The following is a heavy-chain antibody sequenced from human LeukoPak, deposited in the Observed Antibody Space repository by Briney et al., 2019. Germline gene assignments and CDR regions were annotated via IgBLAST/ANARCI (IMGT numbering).Heavy chain of an antibody. CDR3: ARDYYDSSGYYSGFDY. V-gene: IGHV4-59*01. D-gene: IGHD3-22*01. Sequence: PSETLSLTCSVSGGSISSYYWSWIRRPPGKGLEWIGNIYYSGSTNYNPSLKSRVTISVDTSKNQFSLKLSSVTAADTAVYYCARDYYDSSGYYSGFDYWGQGTLVTVSS. CDR1: GGSISSYY. J-gene: IGHJ4*02. CDR2: IYYSGST.